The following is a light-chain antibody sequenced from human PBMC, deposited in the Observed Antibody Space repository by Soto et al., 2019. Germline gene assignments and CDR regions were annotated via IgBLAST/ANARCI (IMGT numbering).Light chain of an antibody. CDR3: QSYDSSLSGSEV. J-gene: IGLJ1*01. Sequence: QSVLTQPPSVSGAPGQRVTISCTGSSSNIGEGHDVHWYQQLPGTAPKLLIYGNGNRPSGVPDRFSGSKSGTSASLAIAGLQADDEADYYCQSYDSSLSGSEVFGTGTKVTV. V-gene: IGLV1-40*01. CDR2: GNG. CDR1: SSNIGEGHD.